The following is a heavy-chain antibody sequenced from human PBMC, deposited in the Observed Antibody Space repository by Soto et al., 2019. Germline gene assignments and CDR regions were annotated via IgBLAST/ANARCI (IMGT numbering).Heavy chain of an antibody. CDR2: INHSGST. Sequence: SETLSLTCAVYGGSFSGYYWSWIRQPPGKGLEWIGEINHSGSTNYNPSLKSRVTISVDTSKNQFSLKLSSVTAADTAVYYCARQWRLGGFGPFDAFDIWGQGTMVTVSS. J-gene: IGHJ3*02. D-gene: IGHD7-27*01. V-gene: IGHV4-34*01. CDR1: GGSFSGYY. CDR3: ARQWRLGGFGPFDAFDI.